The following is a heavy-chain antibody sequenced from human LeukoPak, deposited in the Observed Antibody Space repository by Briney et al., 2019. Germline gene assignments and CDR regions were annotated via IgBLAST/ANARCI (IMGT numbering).Heavy chain of an antibody. Sequence: SETLSLTCTVSGASISSHYWSCIRQSPGKGLEWIGYVSYSGTTDYNPSLKSRVTLSVDTSKNQISLRLSSVTAADTAMYYCTRDGGVAVTPLDFDFWGQGTLVTVSS. CDR1: GASISSHY. CDR3: TRDGGVAVTPLDFDF. D-gene: IGHD6-19*01. CDR2: VSYSGTT. V-gene: IGHV4-59*11. J-gene: IGHJ4*02.